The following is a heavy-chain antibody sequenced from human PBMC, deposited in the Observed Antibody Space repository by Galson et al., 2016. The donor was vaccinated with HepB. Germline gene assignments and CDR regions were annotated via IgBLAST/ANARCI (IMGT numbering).Heavy chain of an antibody. V-gene: IGHV3-30-3*01. CDR3: ASGLGYSSSSY. D-gene: IGHD6-13*01. CDR1: GFTFDIYA. Sequence: SLRLSCAASGFTFDIYAMHWVRQAPGKGLEWVAVISYDGNSKHYADSVKGRFTISRENSMNTMNLQMNSLRVEDTAVYYCASGLGYSSSSYWGQGTLVTVSS. J-gene: IGHJ4*02. CDR2: ISYDGNSK.